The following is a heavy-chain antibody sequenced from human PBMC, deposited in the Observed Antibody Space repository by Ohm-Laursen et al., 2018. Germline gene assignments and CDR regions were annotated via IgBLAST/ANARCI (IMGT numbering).Heavy chain of an antibody. CDR1: GLTFDSET. V-gene: IGHV3-23*01. Sequence: SLRLSCAAPGLTFDSETMAWVRQAPGKGLEWVSGISGTGSNTFYADSVKGRFIISRDNSKNTVFLQMNSLRAEDTAVYYCAKGLEYYYGSGSFDWGQGTLVTVTS. J-gene: IGHJ4*02. CDR2: ISGTGSNT. D-gene: IGHD3-10*01. CDR3: AKGLEYYYGSGSFD.